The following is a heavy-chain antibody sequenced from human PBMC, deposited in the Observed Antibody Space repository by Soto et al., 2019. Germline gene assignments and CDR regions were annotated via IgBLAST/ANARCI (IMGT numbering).Heavy chain of an antibody. J-gene: IGHJ4*02. Sequence: LSLTCTVSGGSIGTYYWSWIRQPPGKGLEWIGYIYYRGNTDYNPSLKSRVTISLDTPKNQFSLKLSSVTAADTAVYYCARHPGYYDILTGYTTYYFDYWGQGILVTVSS. CDR1: GGSIGTYY. CDR2: IYYRGNT. D-gene: IGHD3-9*01. CDR3: ARHPGYYDILTGYTTYYFDY. V-gene: IGHV4-59*08.